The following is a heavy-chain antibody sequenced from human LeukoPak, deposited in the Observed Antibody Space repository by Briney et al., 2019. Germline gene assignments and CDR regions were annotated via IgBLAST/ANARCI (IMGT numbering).Heavy chain of an antibody. CDR3: ARASDFWSGHNWFDP. V-gene: IGHV4-31*03. J-gene: IGHJ5*02. CDR1: SGSISSGGYY. Sequence: PSESLSLTCTVSSGSISSGGYYWSWIRHHPGKGLEWIGYIYYSGSTYYNPSLKSRVTISVDTSKNQFSLKLSSVTAAATAVYYCARASDFWSGHNWFDPWGQGTLVTVSS. CDR2: IYYSGST. D-gene: IGHD3-3*01.